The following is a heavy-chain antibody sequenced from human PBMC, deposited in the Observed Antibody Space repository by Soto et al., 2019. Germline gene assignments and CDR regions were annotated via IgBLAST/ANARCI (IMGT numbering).Heavy chain of an antibody. CDR1: GFTFSSYC. J-gene: IGHJ3*02. Sequence: GGSLRLSCAASGFTFSSYCMHWVRQAPGKGLEWVAVIWYDGSNKYYADSVKGRFTISRDNSKNTLYPQMNSLRAEDTAVYYCASETKYYDFWSGYDTYAFDIWGQGTMVTVSS. CDR2: IWYDGSNK. V-gene: IGHV3-33*01. CDR3: ASETKYYDFWSGYDTYAFDI. D-gene: IGHD3-3*01.